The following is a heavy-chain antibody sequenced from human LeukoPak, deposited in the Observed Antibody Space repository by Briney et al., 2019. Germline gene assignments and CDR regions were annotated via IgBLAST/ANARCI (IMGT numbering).Heavy chain of an antibody. Sequence: SETLSLTCTVSGGSISSCGYYWSWIRQHPGKGLEWIGYIYYSGSTYYNPSLKSRVTISVDTSKNQFSLKLSSVTAADTAVYYCARVGGYCSGGSCPYYFDYWGQGTLVTVSS. CDR3: ARVGGYCSGGSCPYYFDY. CDR1: GGSISSCGYY. J-gene: IGHJ4*02. D-gene: IGHD2-15*01. V-gene: IGHV4-31*03. CDR2: IYYSGST.